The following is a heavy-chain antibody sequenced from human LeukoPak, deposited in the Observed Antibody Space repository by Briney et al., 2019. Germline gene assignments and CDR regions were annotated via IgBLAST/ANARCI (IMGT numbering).Heavy chain of an antibody. CDR3: AKGFPMTTVTALDY. Sequence: GGSLRLSCAASGFTFSSYGMHWVRQAPGKGQELVAFIRYDGSNKYYSDSVKGRFTISRDNSKNTLYLQMNSLRAEATAVYYCAKGFPMTTVTALDYWGQGTLVTVSS. D-gene: IGHD4-11*01. CDR1: GFTFSSYG. CDR2: IRYDGSNK. V-gene: IGHV3-30*02. J-gene: IGHJ4*02.